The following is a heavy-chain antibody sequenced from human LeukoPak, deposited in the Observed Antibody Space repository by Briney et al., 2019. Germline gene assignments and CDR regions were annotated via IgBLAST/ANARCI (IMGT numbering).Heavy chain of an antibody. CDR3: AIPWNYDAFDI. J-gene: IGHJ3*02. D-gene: IGHD1-7*01. CDR2: IYYSGST. CDR1: GGSISSSSYY. Sequence: KTSETLSLTCTVSGGSISSSSYYWGWIRQPPGKGLEWIGSIYYSGSTYYNPSLKSRVTISVDTSKNQFSLKLSSVTAADTAVYYRAIPWNYDAFDIWGQGTMVTVSS. V-gene: IGHV4-39*01.